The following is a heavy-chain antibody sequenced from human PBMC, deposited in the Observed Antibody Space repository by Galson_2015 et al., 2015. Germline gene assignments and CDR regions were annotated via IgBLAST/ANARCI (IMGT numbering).Heavy chain of an antibody. CDR1: GYTFPGYA. D-gene: IGHD2-15*01. CDR3: ARDMAYTGDNCYDISHYYAMDV. Sequence: SVKVSCKASGYTFPGYAIHWLRQAPGQRLEWMGWINAADGDPKYSQKFQDRVTITRDTSATTAYMDLSSLTSEDTAVYYCARDMAYTGDNCYDISHYYAMDVWGQGTTVTVSS. CDR2: INAADGDP. V-gene: IGHV1-3*01. J-gene: IGHJ6*02.